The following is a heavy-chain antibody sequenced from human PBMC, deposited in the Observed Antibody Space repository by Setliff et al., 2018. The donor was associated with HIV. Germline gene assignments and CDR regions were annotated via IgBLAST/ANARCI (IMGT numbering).Heavy chain of an antibody. CDR1: GFTVSDNY. J-gene: IGHJ4*02. CDR3: AKGSGFYDY. Sequence: ETLRLSCAISGFTVSDNYMTWVRQTPGEGLEWVSLIYTGGTTYYADSVKGRFTISRDSSENTLYLQMDSLRVEDTAVYYCAKGSGFYDYWGQGTLVTVSS. D-gene: IGHD3-22*01. V-gene: IGHV3-53*01. CDR2: IYTGGTT.